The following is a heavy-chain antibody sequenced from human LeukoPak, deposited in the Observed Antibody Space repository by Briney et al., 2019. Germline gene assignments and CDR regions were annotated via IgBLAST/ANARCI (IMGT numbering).Heavy chain of an antibody. D-gene: IGHD6-19*01. CDR3: ARGGGRIAVANTFYYYGMDV. V-gene: IGHV3-7*01. CDR1: GFTFNHYW. Sequence: PGGSLRLSCAASGFTFNHYWMTWVRQAPERGLEWVANIKQDGSEKYYVDSVKGRFTISRDNAKNSLYLQVNSLRAEDTAVYYCARGGGRIAVANTFYYYGMDVWGQGTTVTVSS. CDR2: IKQDGSEK. J-gene: IGHJ6*02.